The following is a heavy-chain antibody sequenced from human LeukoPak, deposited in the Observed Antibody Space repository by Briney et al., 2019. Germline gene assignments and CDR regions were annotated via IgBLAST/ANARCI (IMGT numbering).Heavy chain of an antibody. CDR2: INHSGST. V-gene: IGHV4-34*01. CDR3: ARDRIQLWYTGPKFDY. Sequence: SETLSLTCAVYGGSFNGYYWSWIRQPPGKGLEWIGEINHSGSTNYNPSLKSRVTISVDTSKNQFSLKLSSVTAADTAVYYCARDRIQLWYTGPKFDYWGQGTLVTVSS. J-gene: IGHJ4*02. D-gene: IGHD5-18*01. CDR1: GGSFNGYY.